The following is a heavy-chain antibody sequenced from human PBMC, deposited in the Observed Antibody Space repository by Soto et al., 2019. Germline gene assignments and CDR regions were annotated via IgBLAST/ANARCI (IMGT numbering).Heavy chain of an antibody. V-gene: IGHV3-9*01. J-gene: IGHJ6*02. CDR1: GFTFDDYA. Sequence: EVQLVESGGGLVQPGRSLRLSCAASGFTFDDYAMHWVRQAPGKGPEWVSGISWNSGSIGYADSVKGRFTISRDNAKNSLYLQMNSLRAEDTALYYCAKDTRAVAGRRYYGMDVWGQGTTVTVSS. CDR2: ISWNSGSI. D-gene: IGHD6-19*01. CDR3: AKDTRAVAGRRYYGMDV.